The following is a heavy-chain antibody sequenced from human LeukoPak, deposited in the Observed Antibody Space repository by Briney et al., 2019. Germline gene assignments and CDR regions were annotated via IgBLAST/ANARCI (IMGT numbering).Heavy chain of an antibody. D-gene: IGHD5-24*01. V-gene: IGHV1-18*01. J-gene: IGHJ5*02. CDR1: GYTFTSYA. CDR2: ISAYNGYT. Sequence: ASGKLSCTASGYTFTSYAISWVRQAPGQGLEWTGWISAYNGYTNYAQNLQGRVTMTTDTSTSTAYMEQTSLRSDDTAVYYCARALARDVYNRNWFDPWGQGTLVTVSS. CDR3: ARALARDVYNRNWFDP.